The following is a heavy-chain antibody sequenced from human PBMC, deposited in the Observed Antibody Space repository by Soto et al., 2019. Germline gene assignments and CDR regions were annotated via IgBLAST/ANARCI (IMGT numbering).Heavy chain of an antibody. V-gene: IGHV3-30*18. CDR2: ISYDGSNK. Sequence: QVQLVESGGGVVQPGRSLRLSCAASGFTFSSYGMHWVRQAPGKGLEWVAVISYDGSNKYYADSVKGRFTISRDNSKNTLYLQRNSLRAEDTAVYYCAKDPTLLLWFGELSGWFDPWGQGTLVTVSS. D-gene: IGHD3-10*01. CDR1: GFTFSSYG. J-gene: IGHJ5*02. CDR3: AKDPTLLLWFGELSGWFDP.